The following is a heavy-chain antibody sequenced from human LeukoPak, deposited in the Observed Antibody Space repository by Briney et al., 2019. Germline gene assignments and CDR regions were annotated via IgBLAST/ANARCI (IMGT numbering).Heavy chain of an antibody. CDR2: ISPEDSDT. CDR3: ARYRGDYVSLPSPFDY. V-gene: IGHV5-51*01. D-gene: IGHD4-17*01. CDR1: GYRFTDYW. J-gene: IGHJ4*02. Sequence: LGESLKISCKGSGYRFTDYWIGWVRQMPGKGLEWMGIISPEDSDTRYSPSFQGQVTISADESISTAYLQWSSLKASDTALYYCARYRGDYVSLPSPFDYWGQGTLVTVSS.